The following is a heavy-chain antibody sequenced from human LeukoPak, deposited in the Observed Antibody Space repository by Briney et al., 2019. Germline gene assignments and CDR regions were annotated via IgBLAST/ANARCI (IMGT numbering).Heavy chain of an antibody. CDR1: GESFSGYY. V-gene: IGHV4-34*01. J-gene: IGHJ6*04. CDR2: INHSGST. CDR3: ARLVAVAATVVGGPPLYYGMDV. Sequence: PSETLFLTCAVYGESFSGYYWSWIRQPPGKGLEWIGEINHSGSTNYNPSLKSRVTISVDTSKNQFSLKLNSVTAADTAVYYCARLVAVAATVVGGPPLYYGMDVWGKGTTVTVSS. D-gene: IGHD2-15*01.